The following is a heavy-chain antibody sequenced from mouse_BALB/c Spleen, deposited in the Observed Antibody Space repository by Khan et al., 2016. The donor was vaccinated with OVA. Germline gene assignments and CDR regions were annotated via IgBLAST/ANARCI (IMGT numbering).Heavy chain of an antibody. D-gene: IGHD2-10*01. CDR2: IWGDGST. Sequence: QVQLKESGPGLVAPSQSLSITCTVSGSSLTGYGVNWVRQPPGKGLGWLGMIWGDGSTDYNSALKSRLNLPKDNSKSQVFLKMNSLQTDDTARYYCARAYYGNYREAMDYWGQGTSVTVSS. V-gene: IGHV2-6-7*01. CDR1: GSSLTGYG. CDR3: ARAYYGNYREAMDY. J-gene: IGHJ4*01.